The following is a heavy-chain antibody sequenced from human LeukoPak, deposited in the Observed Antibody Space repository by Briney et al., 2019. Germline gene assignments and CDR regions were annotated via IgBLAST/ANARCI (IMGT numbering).Heavy chain of an antibody. Sequence: GSSVKVSCKASGGTFSSYAISWVRQAPGQGLEWMGGIIPIFGTANYAQKFQGRVTITADESTSTAYKELSSLRSEDTAVYYCARASGYYGSGSYYKGFDYWGQGTLVTVSS. J-gene: IGHJ4*02. D-gene: IGHD3-10*01. CDR2: IIPIFGTA. V-gene: IGHV1-69*01. CDR1: GGTFSSYA. CDR3: ARASGYYGSGSYYKGFDY.